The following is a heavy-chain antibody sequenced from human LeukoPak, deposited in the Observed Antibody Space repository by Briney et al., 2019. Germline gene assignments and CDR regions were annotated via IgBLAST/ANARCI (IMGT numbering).Heavy chain of an antibody. CDR2: ISGGGDVT. D-gene: IGHD3-10*01. Sequence: GGSLRLSCAASDFNFVTYAMSWVRQAPGKGLEWVSTISGGGDVTYYADSVKGRFTISRDNSKNTLYLQMNSLRVEDTVFYYCARDSSMLRGPLVIYYFDFWGQGTLVTVSS. V-gene: IGHV3-23*01. CDR1: DFNFVTYA. J-gene: IGHJ4*02. CDR3: ARDSSMLRGPLVIYYFDF.